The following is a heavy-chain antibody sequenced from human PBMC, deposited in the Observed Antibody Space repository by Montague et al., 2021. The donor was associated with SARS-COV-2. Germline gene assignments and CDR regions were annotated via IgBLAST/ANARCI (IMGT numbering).Heavy chain of an antibody. V-gene: IGHV4-39*07. CDR2: IYYSGST. CDR1: GGSISSSIYY. Sequence: SETLSLTCTVSGGSISSSIYYWGWIRQPPGKGLEWLGSIYYSGSTXYNPSLKSRVTISVDTSKNQFSLKLSSVTAADTAVYYCARVGRQQLVRLSGMDVWGQGTTVTVSS. J-gene: IGHJ6*02. D-gene: IGHD6-13*01. CDR3: ARVGRQQLVRLSGMDV.